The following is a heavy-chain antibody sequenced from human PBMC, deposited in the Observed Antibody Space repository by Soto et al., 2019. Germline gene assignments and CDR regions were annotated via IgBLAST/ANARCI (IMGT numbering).Heavy chain of an antibody. CDR1: GFSFSRYT. J-gene: IGHJ6*02. CDR2: IHPGDSDT. Sequence: PGESQKISCVGSGFSFSRYTGGWVRQVPGKGLEWMGVIHPGDSDTIYSPSFQGQVTISADKSISTAYLQWSSLKASDTAMYYCTLSYGDSYYYYYGMDVWGQGTTVTVSS. CDR3: TLSYGDSYYYYYGMDV. D-gene: IGHD4-17*01. V-gene: IGHV5-51*01.